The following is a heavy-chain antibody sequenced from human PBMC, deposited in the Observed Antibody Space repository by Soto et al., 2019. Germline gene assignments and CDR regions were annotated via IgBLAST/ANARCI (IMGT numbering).Heavy chain of an antibody. V-gene: IGHV1-2*02. CDR2: IDPNSGAT. J-gene: IGHJ6*02. CDR1: GYILTGYS. Sequence: QVYLVQSGAEVRRPGASVKVSCTAFGYILTGYSLHWVRQAPGQGLEWMGWIDPNSGATNSAERIHGRVSMTRDTSISPAYLELSSPKSDDTAVYYCARGYGSSPNMELRFGMDVWGQGTTISVSS. D-gene: IGHD5-18*01. CDR3: ARGYGSSPNMELRFGMDV.